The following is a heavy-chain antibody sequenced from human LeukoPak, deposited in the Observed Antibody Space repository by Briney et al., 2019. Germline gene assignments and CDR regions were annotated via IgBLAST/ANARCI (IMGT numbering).Heavy chain of an antibody. CDR1: GYTFTGYY. V-gene: IGHV1-2*02. J-gene: IGHJ3*02. CDR2: INPNSGGT. Sequence: GASVKVSRKASGYTFTGYYMHWVRQAPGQGVEWMGWINPNSGGTNYAQKFQGRVTITRDTSISTAYMELSRLRSDDTAVYYCARALVVAAAFDIWGQGTMVTVSS. D-gene: IGHD5-12*01. CDR3: ARALVVAAAFDI.